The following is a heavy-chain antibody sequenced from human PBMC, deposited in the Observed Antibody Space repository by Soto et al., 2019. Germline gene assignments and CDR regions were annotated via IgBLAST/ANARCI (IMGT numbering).Heavy chain of an antibody. CDR1: GYTFTSYG. J-gene: IGHJ6*02. D-gene: IGHD2-2*01. CDR2: ISAYNGNT. V-gene: IGHV1-18*04. CDR3: ARDRYCSSTSCYFLTPSLYYYYYGMDV. Sequence: ASVKLSCKASGYTFTSYGISWLLQSPGQGLEWMGWISAYNGNTNYAQKLQGRVTMTTDTSTSTAYMELRSLRSDDTAVYYCARDRYCSSTSCYFLTPSLYYYYYGMDVWGQGTTVTVSS.